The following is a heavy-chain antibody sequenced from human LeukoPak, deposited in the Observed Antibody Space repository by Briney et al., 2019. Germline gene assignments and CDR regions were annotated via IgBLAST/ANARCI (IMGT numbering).Heavy chain of an antibody. J-gene: IGHJ5*02. V-gene: IGHV3-74*01. D-gene: IGHD3-10*01. CDR1: GFSFSGHW. CDR2: ISPTGSTT. CDR3: ARFSIKGQYIWFDP. Sequence: GGSLRLSCNASGFSFSGHWMHWARQLPGKGLVWVSRISPTGSTTSYADSVKGRFTISRDNSKNTLYLQMNSLRAEDTAVYYCARFSIKGQYIWFDPWGQGTLVTVSS.